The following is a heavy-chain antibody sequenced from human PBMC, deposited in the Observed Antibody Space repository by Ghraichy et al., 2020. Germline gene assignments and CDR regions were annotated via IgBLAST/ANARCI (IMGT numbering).Heavy chain of an antibody. V-gene: IGHV3-23*01. CDR3: AKCTVGGRPYYFDY. J-gene: IGHJ4*02. CDR2: LSTSGGST. Sequence: GGSLRLSCAASGFTFSSYAMSWVRQAPGKGLEWVSGLSTSGGSTSYADSVKGRFTISRDNSKNTLFLQMDSLRGEDTAIYYCAKCTVGGRPYYFDYWGQGTLVTVSS. CDR1: GFTFSSYA. D-gene: IGHD3-16*01.